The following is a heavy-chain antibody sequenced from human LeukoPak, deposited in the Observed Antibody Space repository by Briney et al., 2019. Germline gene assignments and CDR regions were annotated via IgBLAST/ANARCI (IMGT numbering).Heavy chain of an antibody. V-gene: IGHV3-21*06. CDR1: GFTFSIYS. Sequence: GGSLRLSCAASGFTFSIYSMNWVRQAPGKGLGWVSSISYSSSYIFYADSVKGRFTISRDNAKNSLYLQMNSLRAEDTAVYYCARGDWAAVIPAAFDPWGQGTLVTVSS. J-gene: IGHJ5*02. CDR3: ARGDWAAVIPAAFDP. CDR2: ISYSSSYI. D-gene: IGHD2-2*01.